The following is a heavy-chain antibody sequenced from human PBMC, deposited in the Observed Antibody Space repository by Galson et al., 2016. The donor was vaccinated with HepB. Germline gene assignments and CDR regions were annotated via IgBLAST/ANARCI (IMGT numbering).Heavy chain of an antibody. J-gene: IGHJ4*02. CDR3: VSSWVEDCGGDCFWMGGFDS. CDR2: ISKDGTDK. CDR1: GFTFSSYA. V-gene: IGHV3-30*09. Sequence: SLRLSCAASGFTFSSYAMNWVRQAPGKGLEWVALISKDGTDKYSTDSVKGRFAISRDNSGNTLFLQMNSLRPEDTAVYYCVSSWVEDCGGDCFWMGGFDSWGQGALVTVSS. D-gene: IGHD2-21*02.